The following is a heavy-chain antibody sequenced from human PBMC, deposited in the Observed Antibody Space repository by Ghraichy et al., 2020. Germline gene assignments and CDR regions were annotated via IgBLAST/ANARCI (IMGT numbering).Heavy chain of an antibody. CDR2: VKTDGKDT. V-gene: IGHV3-74*01. J-gene: IGHJ3*02. D-gene: IGHD3-9*01. CDR1: GFAFSRVW. CDR3: ATGYGNGFEI. Sequence: GGSLRLSFAGSGFAFSRVWLHWVRQVPGKGLVWLSRVKTDGKDTAYADAVKGRFTISRDNTKNTLSLQMNSLTVEDTAVYYCATGYGNGFEIWGQGTMVTVSS.